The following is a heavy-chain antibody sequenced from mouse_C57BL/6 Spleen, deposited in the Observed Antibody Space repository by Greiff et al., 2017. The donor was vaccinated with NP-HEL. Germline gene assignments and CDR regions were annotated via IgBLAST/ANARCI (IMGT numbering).Heavy chain of an antibody. CDR1: GYTFTDYD. J-gene: IGHJ3*01. D-gene: IGHD2-4*01. Sequence: QVQLQQSGAELVRPGASVKLSCKASGYTFTDYDINWVKQRPGQGLEWIARIYPGSGNTYYNEKFKGKATLTAEKSSSTAYMQLSSLTSEDSAVYFCARYDYDTGWFAYWGQGTLVTVSA. V-gene: IGHV1-76*01. CDR3: ARYDYDTGWFAY. CDR2: IYPGSGNT.